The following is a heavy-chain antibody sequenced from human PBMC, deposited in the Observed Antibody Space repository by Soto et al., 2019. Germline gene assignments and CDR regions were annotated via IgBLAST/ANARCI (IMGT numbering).Heavy chain of an antibody. CDR3: ARASNPYYSGDHADYFDF. D-gene: IGHD3-22*01. V-gene: IGHV1-46*01. Sequence: ASVKVSCKASGYTFTSYYVHCLRQAPGQGLEWMGKINPNDGSTAYAQKFQGRVTMTRDTSTSTIYVELGGLRSEDTAVYFCARASNPYYSGDHADYFDFLGQGTQVTFSS. J-gene: IGHJ4*02. CDR2: INPNDGST. CDR1: GYTFTSYY.